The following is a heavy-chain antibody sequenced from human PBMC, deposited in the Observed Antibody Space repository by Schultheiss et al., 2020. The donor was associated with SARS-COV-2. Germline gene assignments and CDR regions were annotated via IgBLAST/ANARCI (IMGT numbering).Heavy chain of an antibody. CDR1: GGSISSGGYY. J-gene: IGHJ6*02. D-gene: IGHD3-10*01. CDR3: AGAYYYGSGSHKSDYYYYGMDV. V-gene: IGHV4-30-4*01. Sequence: SETLSLTCTVSGGSISSGGYYWSWIRQPPGKGLEWIGYIYYSGSTYYNPSLKSRVTISVDTSKNQFSLKLSSVTAADTAVYYCAGAYYYGSGSHKSDYYYYGMDVWGQGTTVTVSS. CDR2: IYYSGST.